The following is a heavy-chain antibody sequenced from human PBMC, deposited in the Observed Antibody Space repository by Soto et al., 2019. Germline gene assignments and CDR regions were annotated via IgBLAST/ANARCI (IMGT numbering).Heavy chain of an antibody. J-gene: IGHJ4*02. D-gene: IGHD6-13*01. CDR2: ISYDGRNT. CDR3: AGDFGESAVGGDY. Sequence: QVQLVESGGGVVQPGGSLRLSCVASGFTFSRQGMHWVRQAPGKGLEWVAVISYDGRNTYYADPVEGRFTISRDSSQSTVYLEMNSLRVDDTAVYYCAGDFGESAVGGDYWGQGTLVSVSS. V-gene: IGHV3-30*03. CDR1: GFTFSRQG.